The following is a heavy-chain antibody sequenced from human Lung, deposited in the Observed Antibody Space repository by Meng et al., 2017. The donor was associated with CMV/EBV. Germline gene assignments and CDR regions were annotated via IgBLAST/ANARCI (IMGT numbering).Heavy chain of an antibody. Sequence: LXCAVYGVSFSGYYWSWIRQPPGKGLEWIGEINHSGSTNYNPSLKSRVTISVDTSKNQFSLKLSSVTAADTAVYYCARTTYDFWSGIYYYYYYGMDVWGQGXTVTVSS. CDR2: INHSGST. V-gene: IGHV4-34*01. D-gene: IGHD3-3*01. CDR3: ARTTYDFWSGIYYYYYYGMDV. J-gene: IGHJ6*02. CDR1: GVSFSGYY.